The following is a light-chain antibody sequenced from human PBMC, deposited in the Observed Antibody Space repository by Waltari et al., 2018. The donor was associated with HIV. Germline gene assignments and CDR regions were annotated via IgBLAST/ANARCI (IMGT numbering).Light chain of an antibody. CDR2: GAS. V-gene: IGKV3-20*01. CDR3: QQYGSSPLFT. J-gene: IGKJ3*01. Sequence: DIVLTQSPGTLSWSPGERASLSCRASQSVAGSSLAWYQQKPGQAPRLLIYGASSSATGIPDRFSGSGSGTDFTLTISRLEPEDFAVYFCQQYGSSPLFTFGPGTKVDIK. CDR1: QSVAGSS.